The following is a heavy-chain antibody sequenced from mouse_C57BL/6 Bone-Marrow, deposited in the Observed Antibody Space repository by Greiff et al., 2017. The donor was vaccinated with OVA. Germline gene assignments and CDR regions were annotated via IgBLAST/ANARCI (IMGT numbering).Heavy chain of an antibody. V-gene: IGHV1-61*01. CDR2: IYPSDSET. J-gene: IGHJ1*03. D-gene: IGHD2-4*01. Sequence: VQLQQPGAELVRPGSSVKLSCKASGYTFTSYWMDWVKQRPGQGLEWIGNIYPSDSETHYNQKFKDKATLTVDKSSSTAYMQLISLTSEDSAVYYCAREGDYDKDWYFDVWGTGTTVTVSS. CDR1: GYTFTSYW. CDR3: AREGDYDKDWYFDV.